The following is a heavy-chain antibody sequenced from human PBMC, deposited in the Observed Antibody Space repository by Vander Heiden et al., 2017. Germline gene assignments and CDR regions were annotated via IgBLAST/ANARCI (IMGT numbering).Heavy chain of an antibody. CDR2: IYYSGST. J-gene: IGHJ3*02. Sequence: QLQLQESGPGLVNPSETLSLTCTVSGCSISSSSYYWGWIRQPPGKGLEWIGSIYYSGSTYYNPAFKSRVTISVDTSKNQFSLKMSSVTAADTAVYYCARVDIAIVFAFDIWGQGTMVTVSS. CDR1: GCSISSSSYY. V-gene: IGHV4-39*01. D-gene: IGHD5-18*01. CDR3: ARVDIAIVFAFDI.